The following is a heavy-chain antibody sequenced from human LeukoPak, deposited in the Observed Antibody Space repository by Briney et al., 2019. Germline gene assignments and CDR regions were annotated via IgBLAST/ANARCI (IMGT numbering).Heavy chain of an antibody. V-gene: IGHV4-59*08. CDR2: IYYSGST. J-gene: IGHJ4*02. CDR1: GGSISSHY. D-gene: IGHD6-13*01. Sequence: SETLSLTCTVSGGSISSHYWIWLRQPPGKGLEWIGYIYYSGSTNYNPSLKSRVTISVDTSKNQFSLKLSSVTAADTAVYYCARLTSSSSGSSFDYWGQGALVTVSS. CDR3: ARLTSSSSGSSFDY.